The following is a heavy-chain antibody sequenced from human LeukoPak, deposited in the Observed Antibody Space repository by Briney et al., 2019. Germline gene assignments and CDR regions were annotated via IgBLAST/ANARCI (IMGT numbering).Heavy chain of an antibody. V-gene: IGHV1-2*02. D-gene: IGHD6-25*01. CDR2: INPNTGXT. J-gene: IGHJ5*02. CDR3: AREDRAAGENWFDP. Sequence: ASVRVSSKASGYTFTAYYXHXVRQAPGQXXXXXXGINPNTGXTNYAQKFXXRVTXTRGTFIRTAYMELSRLRSDYTAVYSCAREDRAAGENWFDPWGQGTLVTVSS. CDR1: GYTFTAYY.